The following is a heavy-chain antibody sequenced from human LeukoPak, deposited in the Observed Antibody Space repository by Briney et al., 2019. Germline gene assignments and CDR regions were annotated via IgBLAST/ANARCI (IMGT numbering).Heavy chain of an antibody. J-gene: IGHJ4*02. Sequence: ASVKVSCKVSGYTLTELSMHWVRQAPGKGLEWMGGFDPEDGETIYAQKFQGRVTMTEDTSTDTAYMELSSLRSEDTAVYYCATVTTVTTRVSSFDYWGRGTLVTVSS. D-gene: IGHD4-17*01. V-gene: IGHV1-24*01. CDR3: ATVTTVTTRVSSFDY. CDR1: GYTLTELS. CDR2: FDPEDGET.